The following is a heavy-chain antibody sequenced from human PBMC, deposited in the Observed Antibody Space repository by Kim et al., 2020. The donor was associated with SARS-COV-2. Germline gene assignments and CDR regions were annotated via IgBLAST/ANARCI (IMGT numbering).Heavy chain of an antibody. CDR1: GGSISSSNW. J-gene: IGHJ4*02. D-gene: IGHD1-26*01. V-gene: IGHV4-4*02. Sequence: SETLSLTCAVSGGSISSSNWWSWVRQPPGKGLEWIGEIYHSGSTNYNPSLKSRVTISVDKSKNQFSLKLSSVTAADTAVYYCARTLTGIVVAGRPYYFDYWGQGTLVTVSS. CDR3: ARTLTGIVVAGRPYYFDY. CDR2: IYHSGST.